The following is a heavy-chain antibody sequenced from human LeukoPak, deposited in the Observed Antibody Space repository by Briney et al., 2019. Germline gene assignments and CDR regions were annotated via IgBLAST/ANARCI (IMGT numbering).Heavy chain of an antibody. D-gene: IGHD1-14*01. V-gene: IGHV4/OR15-8*01. J-gene: IGHJ4*02. CDR2: IYHSGGA. Sequence: SETLSLTCAVSGASIDSHSWWSWVRQAQGKGLEWIGEIYHSGGANYKPSLKSRVTMSVDTSKNHFSLKLTSVTAADTAVYYCAYNRNFALDNWGQGTLVTVSS. CDR1: GASIDSHSW. CDR3: AYNRNFALDN.